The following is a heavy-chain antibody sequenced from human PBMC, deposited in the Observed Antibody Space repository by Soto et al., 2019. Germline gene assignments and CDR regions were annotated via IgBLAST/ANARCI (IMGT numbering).Heavy chain of an antibody. CDR3: ASQLGLDYYDSSKASDY. J-gene: IGHJ4*02. D-gene: IGHD3-22*01. CDR1: GLNVRNTY. Sequence: GGSLRLSCAVSGLNVRNTYMSWVRQAPGKGLEWVSLLYSGDTTFYADSVKGRFTISRDISKNTLYLQMNSLRAEDTAVYYCASQLGLDYYDSSKASDYWGQGTLVTVSS. V-gene: IGHV3-53*01. CDR2: LYSGDTT.